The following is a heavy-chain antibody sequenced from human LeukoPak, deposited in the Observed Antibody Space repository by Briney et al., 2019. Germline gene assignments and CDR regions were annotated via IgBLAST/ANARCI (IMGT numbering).Heavy chain of an antibody. CDR3: ARDKIDRRGCRSGDCYSGPFDY. V-gene: IGHV3-48*04. D-gene: IGHD2-21*02. CDR2: ISSSSSTI. J-gene: IGHJ4*02. CDR1: GFTFSSYS. Sequence: GGSLRLSCAASGFTFSSYSMNWVRQAPGKGLEWVSYISSSSSTIYYADSVKGRFTISRDNAKNSPYLQMNSLRAEDTAVYYCARDKIDRRGCRSGDCYSGPFDYWGQGTLVTVSS.